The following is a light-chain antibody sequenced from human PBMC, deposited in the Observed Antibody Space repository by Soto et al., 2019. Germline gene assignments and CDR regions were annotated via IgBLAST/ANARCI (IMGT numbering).Light chain of an antibody. CDR2: DAS. CDR1: QTISTW. J-gene: IGKJ5*01. CDR3: QEYDGAPIT. Sequence: DIQVTQSPPTLSASVGDRVTITCRASQTISTWMAWYQQKPGKAPKLLVYDASTLQSGVASRFSGSGSGTEFTLIISGLQPDDSAVYYCQEYDGAPITFGLGTRLEIK. V-gene: IGKV1-5*01.